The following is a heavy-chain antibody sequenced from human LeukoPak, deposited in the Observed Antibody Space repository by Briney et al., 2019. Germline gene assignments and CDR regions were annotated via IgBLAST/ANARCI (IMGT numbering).Heavy chain of an antibody. V-gene: IGHV4-39*07. CDR1: GGSISSSSYY. D-gene: IGHD3-16*01. CDR3: ARDPGYLGGLDY. CDR2: IYYSGST. Sequence: PSETLSLTCTVSGGSISSSSYYWGWIRQPPGKGLEWIGSIYYSGSTYYNPSLKSRVTISVDTSKNQLSLKLSSVTAADTAVYYCARDPGYLGGLDYWGQGTLVTVSS. J-gene: IGHJ4*02.